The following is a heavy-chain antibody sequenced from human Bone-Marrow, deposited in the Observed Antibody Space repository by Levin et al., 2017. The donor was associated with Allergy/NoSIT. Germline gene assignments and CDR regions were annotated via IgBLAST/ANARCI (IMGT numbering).Heavy chain of an antibody. CDR1: GFIFSDYA. CDR2: ISYDGSIT. Sequence: GGSLRLSCAASGFIFSDYAMHWVRQIPAKGLEWVAFISYDGSITDYADSVKGRFAISRDTSTNTLYLQMNNLSADDTALYYCAKMEQQLVQGTFQHWGQGTLVTVSS. CDR3: AKMEQQLVQGTFQH. J-gene: IGHJ1*01. V-gene: IGHV3-30*18. D-gene: IGHD6-13*01.